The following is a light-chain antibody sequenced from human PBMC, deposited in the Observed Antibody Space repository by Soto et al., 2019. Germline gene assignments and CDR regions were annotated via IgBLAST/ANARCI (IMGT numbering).Light chain of an antibody. Sequence: QSVLTQPASVSGSPGQSITISCTGTSSDVGGYNYVSWYQQHPGKAPKLMIYKVSNRPSGVSNRFSGSKSGNTASLTISGLQAEDEADYYCSSYTSSSTPLVFGTGTKLTVL. V-gene: IGLV2-14*01. CDR2: KVS. CDR3: SSYTSSSTPLV. CDR1: SSDVGGYNY. J-gene: IGLJ1*01.